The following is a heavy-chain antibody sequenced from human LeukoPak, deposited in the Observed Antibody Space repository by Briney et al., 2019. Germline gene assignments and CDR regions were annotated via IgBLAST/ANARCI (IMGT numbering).Heavy chain of an antibody. Sequence: GGYVRLSCAASGFTFSTDAMNWVRQAPGKGLEWVSYISNSGGTIYYGDSVKGRFTISRDNAKNSLYLQMNSLRAEDTAVYYCARGYYAFDYWGQGTLVTVSS. CDR1: GFTFSTDA. CDR2: ISNSGGTI. D-gene: IGHD2-2*01. CDR3: ARGYYAFDY. J-gene: IGHJ4*02. V-gene: IGHV3-48*01.